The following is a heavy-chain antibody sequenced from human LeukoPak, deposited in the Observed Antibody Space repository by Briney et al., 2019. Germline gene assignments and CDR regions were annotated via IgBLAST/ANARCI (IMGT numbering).Heavy chain of an antibody. CDR2: INPNSGGT. D-gene: IGHD3-10*01. CDR1: GYTFTGYY. J-gene: IGHJ4*02. CDR3: ARAMVRGVSTPGFDY. V-gene: IGHV1-2*02. Sequence: ASVKVSCKASGYTFTGYYMYWVRQAPGQGLEWMGWINPNSGGTNYAQKFQGRVTMTRDTFISTAYMELSRLRSDDTAVYYCARAMVRGVSTPGFDYWGQGTLVTVSS.